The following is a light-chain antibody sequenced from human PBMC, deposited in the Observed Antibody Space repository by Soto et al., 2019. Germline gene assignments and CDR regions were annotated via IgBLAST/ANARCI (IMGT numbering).Light chain of an antibody. CDR3: QQRSSWPT. Sequence: ELVLTQSPVTLSLSPGERATLSCRASQSVGSYLVWYQQKPGQAPRLLIFDASTRATDIPDRFSGSGSGTDFTLTISSLEPEDFAIYYCQQRSSWPTFGGGTRVEIK. CDR2: DAS. V-gene: IGKV3-11*01. CDR1: QSVGSY. J-gene: IGKJ4*01.